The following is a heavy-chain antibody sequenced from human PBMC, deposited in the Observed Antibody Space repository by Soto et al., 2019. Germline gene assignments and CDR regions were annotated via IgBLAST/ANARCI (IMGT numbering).Heavy chain of an antibody. D-gene: IGHD2-8*02. CDR3: ARGGPGGSYAFDF. CDR2: IYYSGSA. CDR1: GGSLDYYY. Sequence: SETLSLTCTVSGGSLDYYYWSWIRQPPGKGVEFVGYIYYSGSANYNPSLRRRVSISVATSRNQFSLRLNFVTAADTALYYCARGGPGGSYAFDFWGPGTMVTVSS. J-gene: IGHJ3*01. V-gene: IGHV4-59*01.